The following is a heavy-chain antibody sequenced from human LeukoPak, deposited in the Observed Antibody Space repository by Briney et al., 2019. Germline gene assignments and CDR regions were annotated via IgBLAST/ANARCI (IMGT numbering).Heavy chain of an antibody. V-gene: IGHV1-8*02. Sequence: GASVKVSCKASGYTFTGYYMHWVRQAPGQGLEWMGWMNPNSGNTGYAQKFQGRVTMTRNTSISTAYMELSSLRSEDTAVYYCARSYITMVRGVAYYYYMDVWGKGTTVTISS. J-gene: IGHJ6*03. CDR2: MNPNSGNT. D-gene: IGHD3-10*01. CDR3: ARSYITMVRGVAYYYYMDV. CDR1: GYTFTGYY.